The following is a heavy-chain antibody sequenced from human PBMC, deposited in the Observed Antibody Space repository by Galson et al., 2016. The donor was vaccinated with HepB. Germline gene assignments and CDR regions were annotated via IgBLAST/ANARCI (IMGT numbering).Heavy chain of an antibody. V-gene: IGHV2-5*02. CDR3: AYTSARYTTNWYPNWLDP. CDR2: VYWDDDY. D-gene: IGHD7-27*01. CDR1: GFSLNSYGVG. J-gene: IGHJ5*02. Sequence: PALVKPTQTLTLTCTVSGFSLNSYGVGVAWIRQPPGEAPEWLGAVYWDDDYRYSPALKSRITITRDSSRDQVILTLTNMDPVDSATYYGAYTSARYTTNWYPNWLDPWGQGTLVTVSS.